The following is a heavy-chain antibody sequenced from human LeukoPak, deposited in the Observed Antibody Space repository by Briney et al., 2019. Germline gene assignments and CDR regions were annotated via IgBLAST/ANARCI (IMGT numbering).Heavy chain of an antibody. J-gene: IGHJ4*02. CDR2: IYYSGSN. Sequence: SETLSLTCTVSGGSISSYYWSWIRQPPGKGLEWIGYIYYSGSNNYNPSLKSRVTISVDTSKNQFSLKLSCVTAADTAVYYCARDAGPYYFDYWGQGTLVTVSS. V-gene: IGHV4-59*01. CDR3: ARDAGPYYFDY. CDR1: GGSISSYY.